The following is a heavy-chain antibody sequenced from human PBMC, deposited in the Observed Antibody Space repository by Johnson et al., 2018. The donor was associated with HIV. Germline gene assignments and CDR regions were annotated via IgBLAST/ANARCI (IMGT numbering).Heavy chain of an antibody. J-gene: IGHJ3*02. V-gene: IGHV3-7*03. CDR2: IKQDGSEK. D-gene: IGHD6-13*01. CDR1: GFTFSSYA. CDR3: ARDRLAAADPDAFDI. Sequence: VLLVESGGGLVQPGGSLRLSCAASGFTFSSYAMSWVRQAPGNGLEWVANIKQDGSEKYYVDSVKGRFTISRDNAKNSLYLQMNSLRAEDTAVYYCARDRLAAADPDAFDIWGQGTMVTVSS.